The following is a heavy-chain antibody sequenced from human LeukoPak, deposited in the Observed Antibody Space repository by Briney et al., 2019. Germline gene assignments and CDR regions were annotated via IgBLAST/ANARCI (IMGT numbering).Heavy chain of an antibody. CDR1: GGSISSGGYS. D-gene: IGHD2-2*01. CDR2: IYHSGST. CDR3: ARSTGYQLLCFDY. J-gene: IGHJ4*02. Sequence: SQTLSLTCAVSGGSISSGGYSWSWIRQPPGKGLEWIGYIYHSGSTYYNPSLKSRVTISVDRSKNQFSLKLSSVTAADTAVYYCARSTGYQLLCFDYWGQGTLVTVSS. V-gene: IGHV4-30-2*01.